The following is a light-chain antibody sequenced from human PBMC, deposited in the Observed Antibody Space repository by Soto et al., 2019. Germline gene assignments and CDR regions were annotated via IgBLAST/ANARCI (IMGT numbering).Light chain of an antibody. Sequence: DIQMTQSPSSLSASVGDRVTITCRASQGISNYLAWYQQKPGKVPKLLIYVASTLQSGVTSRFSGSGSGTDFTLTISSLQPEDVATYYCQKYNSAPWTFGQATKVEIK. V-gene: IGKV1-27*01. CDR1: QGISNY. CDR3: QKYNSAPWT. CDR2: VAS. J-gene: IGKJ1*01.